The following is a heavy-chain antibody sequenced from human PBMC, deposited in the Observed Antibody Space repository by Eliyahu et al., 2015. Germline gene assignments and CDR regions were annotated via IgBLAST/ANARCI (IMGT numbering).Heavy chain of an antibody. J-gene: IGHJ4*02. CDR1: GGSFXGYY. D-gene: IGHD3-10*01. Sequence: QVQLQQWGAGLLKPSETLSLTCAVYGGSFXGYYWSWIRQPPGKGLEWIGEINHSGSTNYNPSLKSRVTISVDTSKNQFSLKLSSVTAADTAVYYCARGTVLWFGELLPSFDYWGQGTLVTVSS. V-gene: IGHV4-34*01. CDR3: ARGTVLWFGELLPSFDY. CDR2: INHSGST.